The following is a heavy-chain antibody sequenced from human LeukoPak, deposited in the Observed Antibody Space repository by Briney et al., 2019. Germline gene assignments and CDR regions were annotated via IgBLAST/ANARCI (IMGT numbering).Heavy chain of an antibody. J-gene: IGHJ6*03. V-gene: IGHV3-30*02. D-gene: IGHD2-8*01. CDR3: AKDRCSNGIGCYYYYMDV. CDR2: VQYDGSNE. Sequence: PGGSLRLSCAASGFTFSSYGMHWVRQAPGKGLEGVAYVQYDGSNEQYAHSVKGRFRISRDSSKKTLYLQMDSLRADDTAVYFCAKDRCSNGIGCYYYYMDVWGKGTTVTISS. CDR1: GFTFSSYG.